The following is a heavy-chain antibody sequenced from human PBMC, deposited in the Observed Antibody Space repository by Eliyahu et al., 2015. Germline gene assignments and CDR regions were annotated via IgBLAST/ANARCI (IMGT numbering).Heavy chain of an antibody. Sequence: QVQLVQSGAEVKKPGASVKVSCKASGYTFSSYYLHWMRQAAGQGLEWIGVFNPEGGRTTYAEKFQGRVTMIRDTSTNTVHMELSSLRSEDTAVYYCVRERLFGGVNWFDPCGQGTLVTVSS. CDR1: GYTFSSYY. D-gene: IGHD3-16*01. J-gene: IGHJ5*02. V-gene: IGHV1-46*01. CDR3: VRERLFGGVNWFDP. CDR2: FNPEGGRT.